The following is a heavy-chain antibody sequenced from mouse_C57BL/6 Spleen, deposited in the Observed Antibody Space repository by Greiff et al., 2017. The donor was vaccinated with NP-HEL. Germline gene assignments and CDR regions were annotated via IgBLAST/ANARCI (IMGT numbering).Heavy chain of an antibody. V-gene: IGHV1-15*01. Sequence: QVQLQQSGAELVRPGASVTLSCKASGYTFTDYEMHWVKQTPVHGLEWIGAIDPETGGTAYNQKFKGTAILTADKSSSTAYMELRSLTSEDSAVYYCTRDSYAMDYWGQGTSVTVSS. D-gene: IGHD3-2*01. J-gene: IGHJ4*01. CDR1: GYTFTDYE. CDR3: TRDSYAMDY. CDR2: IDPETGGT.